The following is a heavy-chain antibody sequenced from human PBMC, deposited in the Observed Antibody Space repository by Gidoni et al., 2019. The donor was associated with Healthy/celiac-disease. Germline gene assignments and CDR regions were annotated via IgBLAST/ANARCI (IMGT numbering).Heavy chain of an antibody. J-gene: IGHJ4*02. CDR3: ARGVGATSYYFDY. Sequence: QVQLQQWGAGRLKPSETLSLTCAVYGGSFSGYYWSWIRQPPGKGLEWIGEINHSGSTNYNPSLTSRVTISVDTSKNQFSLKLSSVTAADTAVYYCARGVGATSYYFDYWGQGTLVTVSS. CDR1: GGSFSGYY. CDR2: INHSGST. D-gene: IGHD1-26*01. V-gene: IGHV4-34*01.